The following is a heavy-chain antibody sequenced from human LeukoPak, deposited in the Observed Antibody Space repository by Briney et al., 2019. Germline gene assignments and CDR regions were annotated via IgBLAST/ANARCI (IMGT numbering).Heavy chain of an antibody. CDR1: GFTFSSYG. V-gene: IGHV3-30*03. CDR2: ISYDGSNK. Sequence: GGSLRLSCAASGFTFSSYGMHWVRQAPGKGLEWVAVISYDGSNKYYADSVKGRFTISRDNSKNTLYLQMNSLRAEDTAVYYCAGGSGWLMDVWGKGTTVTVSS. CDR3: AGGSGWLMDV. J-gene: IGHJ6*04. D-gene: IGHD6-25*01.